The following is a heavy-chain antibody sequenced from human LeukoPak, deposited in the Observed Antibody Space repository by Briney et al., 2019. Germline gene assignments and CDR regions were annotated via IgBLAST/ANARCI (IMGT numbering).Heavy chain of an antibody. V-gene: IGHV4-39*07. D-gene: IGHD6-6*01. Sequence: ASETLSLTRTVSGGSISSSSYYWGWIRQPPGKGLEWIGGIYYSGSTNYNPSLKSRVTISVDTSKNQFSLKLSSVTATDTAVYYCARGRRRQLVQGGLFDYWGQGTLVTVSS. CDR3: ARGRRRQLVQGGLFDY. CDR1: GGSISSSSYY. J-gene: IGHJ4*02. CDR2: IYYSGST.